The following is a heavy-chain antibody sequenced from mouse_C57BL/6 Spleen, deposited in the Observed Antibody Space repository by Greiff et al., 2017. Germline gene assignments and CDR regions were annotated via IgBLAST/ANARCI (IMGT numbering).Heavy chain of an antibody. CDR2: IYPGNSDT. V-gene: IGHV1-5*01. CDR1: GYTFTSYW. Sequence: DVKLQESGTVLARPGASVKMSCKTSGYTFTSYWMHWVKQRPGQGLEWIGAIYPGNSDTSYNQKFKGKAKLTAVTSASTAYMELSSLTNEDSAVXYCTRSITTVVFDYWGQGTTLTVSS. J-gene: IGHJ2*01. D-gene: IGHD1-1*01. CDR3: TRSITTVVFDY.